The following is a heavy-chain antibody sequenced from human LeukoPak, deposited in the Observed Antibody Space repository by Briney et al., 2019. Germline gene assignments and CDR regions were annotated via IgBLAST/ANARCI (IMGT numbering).Heavy chain of an antibody. V-gene: IGHV4-4*08. CDR2: ISSSGST. J-gene: IGHJ3*02. Sequence: SETLSLTCTVSGGSISSYYWSWIRQPPGKGLEWIGRISSSGSTNYNPSLKSRVTISVDTSKNQFSLKLSSVTAADTAVYFCARGPSSYDSSGAFDIWGQGTMVTVSS. CDR1: GGSISSYY. CDR3: ARGPSSYDSSGAFDI. D-gene: IGHD3-22*01.